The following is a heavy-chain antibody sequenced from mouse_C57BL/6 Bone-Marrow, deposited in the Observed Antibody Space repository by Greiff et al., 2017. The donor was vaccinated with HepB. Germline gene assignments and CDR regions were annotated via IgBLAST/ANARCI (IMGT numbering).Heavy chain of an antibody. V-gene: IGHV1-69*01. Sequence: QVQLKQPGAELVMPGASVKLSCKASGYTFTSYWMHWVKQRPGQGLEWIGEIDPSDSYTNYNQKFKGKSTLTVDKSSSTAYMQLSSLTSEDSAVYYCARGDDYDPYWYFDVWGTGTTVTVSS. CDR3: ARGDDYDPYWYFDV. CDR1: GYTFTSYW. D-gene: IGHD2-4*01. CDR2: IDPSDSYT. J-gene: IGHJ1*03.